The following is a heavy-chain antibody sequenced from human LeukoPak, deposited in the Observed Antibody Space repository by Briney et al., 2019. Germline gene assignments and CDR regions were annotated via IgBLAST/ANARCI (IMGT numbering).Heavy chain of an antibody. Sequence: ASVKVSCKASGGTFSSYAISWVRQAPGQGLEWMGGIIPIFGTANYAQKFQGRVTITADESTSTAYMELSSLRSADTAVYYCEPLGEGFDYWGQGTLVTVSS. V-gene: IGHV1-69*13. CDR2: IIPIFGTA. D-gene: IGHD3-10*01. CDR1: GGTFSSYA. CDR3: EPLGEGFDY. J-gene: IGHJ4*02.